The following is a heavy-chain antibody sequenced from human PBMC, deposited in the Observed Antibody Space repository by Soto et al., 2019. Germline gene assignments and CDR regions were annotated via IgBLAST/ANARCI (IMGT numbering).Heavy chain of an antibody. Sequence: GGSLRLSCAASGFTVSSNYMSWVRQAPGKGLEWVSVIYSGGSTYYADSVKGRFTISRDNAKNSLYLQMNSLRAEDTAVYYCARDSEFGVVINYYYYYGMDVWGQGTTVTVSS. CDR2: IYSGGST. D-gene: IGHD3-3*01. CDR1: GFTVSSNY. CDR3: ARDSEFGVVINYYYYYGMDV. J-gene: IGHJ6*02. V-gene: IGHV3-53*01.